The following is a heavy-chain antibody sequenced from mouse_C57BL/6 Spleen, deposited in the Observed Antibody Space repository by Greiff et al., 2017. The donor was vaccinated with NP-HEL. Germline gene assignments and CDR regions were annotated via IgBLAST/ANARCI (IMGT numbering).Heavy chain of an antibody. J-gene: IGHJ3*01. CDR2: IDPNSGGT. Sequence: VQLQQSGAELVKPGASVKLSCKASGYTFTSYWMHWVKQRPGRGLEWIGRIDPNSGGTKYNEKFKSKATLTVDKPSSTAYMQLSSLTSEDSAVYYCAREENDYDTGAWFAYWGQGTLVTVSA. CDR3: AREENDYDTGAWFAY. CDR1: GYTFTSYW. V-gene: IGHV1-72*01. D-gene: IGHD2-4*01.